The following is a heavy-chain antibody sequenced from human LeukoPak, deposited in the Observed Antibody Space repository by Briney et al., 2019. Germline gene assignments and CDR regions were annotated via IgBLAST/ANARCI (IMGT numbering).Heavy chain of an antibody. J-gene: IGHJ4*02. CDR3: AKMGEYSGYYFDN. CDR2: ISGSGGST. D-gene: IGHD5-12*01. CDR1: GFTFSNYA. V-gene: IGHV3-23*01. Sequence: GGSLRLSCAASGFTFSNYAMSWVRQAPGKGLEWVSGISGSGGSTSYAESLKGRFTISRDNSKNTVYLQMNSLRAEDTAVYFCAKMGEYSGYYFDNWGQGTLVTVSS.